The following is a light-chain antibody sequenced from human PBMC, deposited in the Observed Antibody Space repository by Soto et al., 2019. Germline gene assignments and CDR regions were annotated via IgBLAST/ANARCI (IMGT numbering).Light chain of an antibody. Sequence: QSVLTQPASVSGSPGQSITISCTGSNSDLGSYNIVSWYQHHPGKAPKLMIYEGTKRPSGVSNRFSASKSGNTASLTISGLQAEDEADYYCCSFAGSTTSGLVFGTGTKVTVL. CDR3: CSFAGSTTSGLV. V-gene: IGLV2-23*01. J-gene: IGLJ1*01. CDR2: EGT. CDR1: NSDLGSYNI.